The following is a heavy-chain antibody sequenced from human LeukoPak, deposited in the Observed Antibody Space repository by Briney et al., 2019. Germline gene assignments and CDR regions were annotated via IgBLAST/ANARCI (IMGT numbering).Heavy chain of an antibody. CDR3: ATESIVGATRGAVAFDI. D-gene: IGHD1-26*01. V-gene: IGHV4-59*12. J-gene: IGHJ3*02. CDR1: GGSISSYY. CDR2: IYYSGST. Sequence: SETLSLTCTVSGGSISSYYWSWIRQPPGKGLEWIGYIYYSGSTNYNPSLKSRLTISVDTSKNQFSLKLSSVTAADTAVYYCATESIVGATRGAVAFDIWGQGTMVTVSS.